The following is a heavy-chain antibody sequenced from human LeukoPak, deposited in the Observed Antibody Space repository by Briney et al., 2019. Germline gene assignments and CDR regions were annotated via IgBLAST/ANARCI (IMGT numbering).Heavy chain of an antibody. J-gene: IGHJ6*03. D-gene: IGHD3-22*01. CDR3: ARDSYYYDGHDYMDV. Sequence: PGGSLRLSCAASGFTFSSYAMSWVRQAPGKGLEWVAVIWYDGSNKYYADSVKGRFTISRDNSKNTLYLQMNSLRAEDTAVYYCARDSYYYDGHDYMDVWGKGTTVTVSS. V-gene: IGHV3-33*08. CDR1: GFTFSSYA. CDR2: IWYDGSNK.